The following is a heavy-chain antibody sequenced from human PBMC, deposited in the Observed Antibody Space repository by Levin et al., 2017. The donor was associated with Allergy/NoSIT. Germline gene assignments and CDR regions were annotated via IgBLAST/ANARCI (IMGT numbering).Heavy chain of an antibody. CDR1: GFTFSSYG. D-gene: IGHD1-26*01. CDR2: IWYDGSNK. V-gene: IGHV3-33*01. J-gene: IGHJ4*02. Sequence: GESLKISCAASGFTFSSYGMHWVRQAPGKGLEWVAVIWYDGSNKYYADSVKGRFTISRDNSKNTLYLQMNSLRAEDTAVYYCARDSQGSYYFDYWGQGTLVTVSS. CDR3: ARDSQGSYYFDY.